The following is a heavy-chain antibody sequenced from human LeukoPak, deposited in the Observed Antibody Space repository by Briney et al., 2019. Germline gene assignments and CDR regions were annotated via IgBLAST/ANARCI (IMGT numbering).Heavy chain of an antibody. Sequence: PSETLSLTCAVSGASFNVYYCSWIRQPPGKGLEWIGEVNPSGNTNYNPSVRGRVTMTVDTSKNQFSLKLTSLTGADTAIYYCARRLGESWFDPWGQGTLVTISS. D-gene: IGHD6-6*01. V-gene: IGHV4-34*10. J-gene: IGHJ5*02. CDR1: GASFNVYY. CDR3: ARRLGESWFDP. CDR2: VNPSGNT.